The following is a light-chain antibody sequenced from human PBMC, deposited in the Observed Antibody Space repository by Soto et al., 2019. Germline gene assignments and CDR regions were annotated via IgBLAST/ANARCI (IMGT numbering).Light chain of an antibody. V-gene: IGKV1-5*01. CDR3: QQYDYYPLT. CDR1: QGINTW. J-gene: IGKJ4*01. CDR2: DAS. Sequence: DIQMTQSPSTLSASVGDRVTITCRASQGINTWLAWYQQKPGKAPKLLIYDASILESGVPSRFSGSASGTEFTLTISSLQPDDFATYYCQQYDYYPLTFGGGTKVDIK.